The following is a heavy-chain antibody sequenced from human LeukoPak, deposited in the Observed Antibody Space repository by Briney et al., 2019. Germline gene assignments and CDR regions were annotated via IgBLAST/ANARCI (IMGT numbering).Heavy chain of an antibody. CDR3: ARARERSYYDSSGQGAFDI. J-gene: IGHJ3*02. D-gene: IGHD3-22*01. V-gene: IGHV1-69*04. Sequence: GASVKVSCKGSGGTFSSYAISWVRQAPGQGLEWLGRIIPILGIANYAQKFQGRVTITADKSTSTAYMELSSLRSEDTAVYYCARARERSYYDSSGQGAFDIWGQGTMVTVSS. CDR2: IIPILGIA. CDR1: GGTFSSYA.